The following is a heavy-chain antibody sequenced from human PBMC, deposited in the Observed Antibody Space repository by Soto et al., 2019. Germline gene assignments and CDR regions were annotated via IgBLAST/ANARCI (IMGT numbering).Heavy chain of an antibody. D-gene: IGHD6-19*01. Sequence: SGPTLVNPTQTLTLTCTFSGFSLSTSGMCVSWIRQPPGKALEWLALIDWDDNKYYSTSLKTRLTISRDTSKNQVVLTMTNMDPVDSATFFCSRFRYSKGSGWYFFYYWGQGTPVTVSS. V-gene: IGHV2-70*01. CDR1: GFSLSTSGMC. J-gene: IGHJ4*02. CDR3: SRFRYSKGSGWYFFYY. CDR2: IDWDDNK.